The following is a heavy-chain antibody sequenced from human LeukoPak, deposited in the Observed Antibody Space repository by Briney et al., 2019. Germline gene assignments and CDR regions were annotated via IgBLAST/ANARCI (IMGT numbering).Heavy chain of an antibody. Sequence: SETLSLTCTVSGGFISSGGYYWSWIRQHPGKGLEWIGYIYYSGSTYYNPSLKSRVTISVDTSKNQFSLKLSSVTAADTAVYYCARVRVAARPDDAFDIWGQGTMVTVSS. J-gene: IGHJ3*02. V-gene: IGHV4-31*03. CDR3: ARVRVAARPDDAFDI. CDR1: GGFISSGGYY. D-gene: IGHD6-6*01. CDR2: IYYSGST.